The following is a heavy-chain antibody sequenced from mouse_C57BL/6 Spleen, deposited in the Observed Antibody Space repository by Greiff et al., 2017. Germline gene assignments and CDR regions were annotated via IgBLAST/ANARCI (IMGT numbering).Heavy chain of an antibody. CDR1: GFTFSSYG. J-gene: IGHJ2*01. CDR2: ISSGGSYT. V-gene: IGHV5-6*01. D-gene: IGHD1-1*01. CDR3: AVVPGY. Sequence: EVKLVESGGDLVKPGGSLKLSCAASGFTFSSYGMSWVRQTPDKRLEWVATISSGGSYTYYPDSVKGRFTISRDNAKNTLYLQMSSLKSEDTAMYDGAVVPGYWGQGTTLTVSS.